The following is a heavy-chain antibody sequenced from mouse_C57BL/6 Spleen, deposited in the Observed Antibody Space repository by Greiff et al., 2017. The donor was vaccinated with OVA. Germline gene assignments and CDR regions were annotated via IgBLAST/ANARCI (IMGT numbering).Heavy chain of an antibody. V-gene: IGHV1-54*01. CDR3: ARSWDTTVVAHDY. D-gene: IGHD1-1*01. CDR1: GYAFTNYL. Sequence: QVQLQQPGAELVRPGTSVKVSCKASGYAFTNYLIEWVKQRPGQGLEWIGVINPGSGGTNYNEKFKGKATLTADKSSSTAYMQLSSLTSEDSAVYFCARSWDTTVVAHDYWGQGTTLTVSS. J-gene: IGHJ2*01. CDR2: INPGSGGT.